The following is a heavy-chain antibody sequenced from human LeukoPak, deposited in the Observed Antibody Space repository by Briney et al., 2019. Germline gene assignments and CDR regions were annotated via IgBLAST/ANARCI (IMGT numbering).Heavy chain of an antibody. CDR3: ARNVYNFDY. V-gene: IGHV3-48*03. CDR1: GFTFSSYE. J-gene: IGHJ4*02. CDR2: ISSSGSTI. D-gene: IGHD3-10*02. Sequence: GGSLRLSCAASGFTFSSYEMNWVRQAPGKGLEWVSYISSSGSTIYYADSVQGRFTISRDNAQNSLYLQMSSLRAEDTAVYYCARNVYNFDYWGQGTLVTASS.